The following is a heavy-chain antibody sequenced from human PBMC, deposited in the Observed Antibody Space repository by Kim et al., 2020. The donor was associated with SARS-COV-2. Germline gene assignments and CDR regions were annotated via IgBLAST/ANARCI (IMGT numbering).Heavy chain of an antibody. Sequence: ASVKVSCKASGYTFTSYDINWVRQATGQGLEWMGGMNPNSGNTGYAQKFQGRVTMTRNTSISTAYMELSSLRSEDTAVYYCARALYYDFWSGYYFKARRPPEPNFDYWGQGTLVTVSS. CDR1: GYTFTSYD. CDR3: ARALYYDFWSGYYFKARRPPEPNFDY. V-gene: IGHV1-8*01. D-gene: IGHD3-3*01. CDR2: MNPNSGNT. J-gene: IGHJ4*02.